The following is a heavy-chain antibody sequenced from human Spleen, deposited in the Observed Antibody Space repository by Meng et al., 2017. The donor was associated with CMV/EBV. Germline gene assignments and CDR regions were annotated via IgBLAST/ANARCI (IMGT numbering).Heavy chain of an antibody. D-gene: IGHD1-26*01. CDR2: IKSETDGGTT. Sequence: SCAASGFTFSKAWMSWVRQAPGKGLEWVGRIKSETDGGTTDYAAPVKGRFTMSRDDETNTLYLQMNSLKTEDTAVYYCTTDESTGRSWGQGTLVTVSS. CDR1: GFTFSKAW. CDR3: TTDESTGRS. J-gene: IGHJ4*02. V-gene: IGHV3-15*01.